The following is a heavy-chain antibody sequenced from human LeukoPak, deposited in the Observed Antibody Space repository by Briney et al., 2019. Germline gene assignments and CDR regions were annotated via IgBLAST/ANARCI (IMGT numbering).Heavy chain of an antibody. J-gene: IGHJ5*02. CDR2: IYSSGTT. D-gene: IGHD1-26*01. CDR1: GGSINGNY. Sequence: SETLSLTCTVSGGSINGNYWSWIRQPAGKGLEWIGRIYSSGTTNYNSSLKSRVTMSLDTSKNQLSLKLTSVTASDTAVYYCAKGVGATIWWFDPWGQGTLVTVSS. V-gene: IGHV4-4*07. CDR3: AKGVGATIWWFDP.